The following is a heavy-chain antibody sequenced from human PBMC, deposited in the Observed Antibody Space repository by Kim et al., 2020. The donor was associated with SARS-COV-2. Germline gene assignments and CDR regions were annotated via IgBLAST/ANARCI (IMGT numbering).Heavy chain of an antibody. Sequence: ASVKVSCKASGYTFTRYGIRWVRQAPGQGLEWMGWISADTGNPKFAEKFQGRVTMTTDTSTSTAYMELRDLRTDDTAVYFCASGMYSSGWKNAFDIWGQG. CDR1: GYTFTRYG. V-gene: IGHV1-18*01. CDR3: ASGMYSSGWKNAFDI. J-gene: IGHJ3*02. D-gene: IGHD6-19*01. CDR2: ISADTGNP.